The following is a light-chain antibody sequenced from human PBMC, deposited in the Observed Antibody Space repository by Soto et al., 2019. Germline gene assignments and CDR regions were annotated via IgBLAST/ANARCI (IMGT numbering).Light chain of an antibody. CDR3: HGDSSSSSTR. CDR2: EAS. Sequence: DIQMPQSPSTLSASVGDRITITCRASQSFSTWLAWYQQKPGKAPKLLIYEASRLKSGVPSRFSGSESGTEFTLTISSLQPDDFATYGDHGDSSSSSTRFGSETRL. J-gene: IGKJ5*01. V-gene: IGKV1-5*03. CDR1: QSFSTW.